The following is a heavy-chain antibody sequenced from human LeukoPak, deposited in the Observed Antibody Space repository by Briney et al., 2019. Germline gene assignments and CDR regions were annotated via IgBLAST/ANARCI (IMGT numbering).Heavy chain of an antibody. CDR2: ISGSGGRT. D-gene: IGHD6-13*01. V-gene: IGHV3-23*01. J-gene: IGHJ5*02. CDR3: AKPRYSSSWYWFDP. Sequence: GASLRLSCAASGFTFSSYAMSWVRQAPGKGLEWVSRISGSGGRTYYADSVKGRFTISRDNSKNTLYLQMNSLRAEDTAVYYCAKPRYSSSWYWFDPWGQGTLVTVSS. CDR1: GFTFSSYA.